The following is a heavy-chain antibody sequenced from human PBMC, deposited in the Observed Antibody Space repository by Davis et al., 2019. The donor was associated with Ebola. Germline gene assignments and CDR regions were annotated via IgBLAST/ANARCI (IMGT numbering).Heavy chain of an antibody. CDR2: ISYDGSNK. V-gene: IGHV3-30-3*01. Sequence: GESLKISCGGSGFTFSNYGMSWIRQAPGKGLEWVAVISYDGSNKYYADSVKGRFTISRDNSKNTLYLQMNSLRDEDTAVYYCARDFPAQDSRGYYHNTFDIWGQGTMVTVSS. CDR3: ARDFPAQDSRGYYHNTFDI. CDR1: GFTFSNYG. D-gene: IGHD3-22*01. J-gene: IGHJ3*02.